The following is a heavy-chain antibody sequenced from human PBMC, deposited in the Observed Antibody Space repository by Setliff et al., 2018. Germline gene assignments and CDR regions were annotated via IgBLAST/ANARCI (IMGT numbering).Heavy chain of an antibody. D-gene: IGHD3-16*02. CDR1: GESFSNNY. CDR3: RQAIVGRDVFDI. Sequence: SETLSLTCSVYGESFSNNYWSWIRQTPGKGLEWFGEINQSGSGDYNPSFKGRVTISVDTSKKQFSLTLTSVTAADTALYYCRQAIVGRDVFDIWGQGTVVTVSS. J-gene: IGHJ3*02. V-gene: IGHV4-34*01. CDR2: INQSGSG.